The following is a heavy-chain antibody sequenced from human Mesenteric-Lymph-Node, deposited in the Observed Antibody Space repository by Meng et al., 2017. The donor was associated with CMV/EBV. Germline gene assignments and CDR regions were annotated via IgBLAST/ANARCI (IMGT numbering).Heavy chain of an antibody. V-gene: IGHV3-23*01. J-gene: IGHJ4*02. CDR1: GFTVSSNY. D-gene: IGHD3-3*01. Sequence: GGSLRLSCAASGFTVSSNYMSWVRQAPGKGLEWVSAISGSGGSTYYADSVKGRFTISRDNSKNTLYLQMNSLRAEDTAVYYCAKSNFWSGLFDYWGQGTLVTVSS. CDR2: ISGSGGST. CDR3: AKSNFWSGLFDY.